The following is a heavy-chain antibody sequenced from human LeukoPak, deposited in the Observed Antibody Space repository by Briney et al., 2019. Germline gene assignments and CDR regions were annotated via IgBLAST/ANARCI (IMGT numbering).Heavy chain of an antibody. D-gene: IGHD1-26*01. CDR3: ATYRYSGSYPRVY. CDR1: GFTFSSYA. CDR2: ISYDGSNK. Sequence: PGRSLRLSCAASGFTFSSYAMHWVRQAPGKGLEWVAVISYDGSNKYYADSVKGRFTISRDNPKNTLYLQMNSLRAEDTAVYYCATYRYSGSYPRVYWGQGTLVTVSS. J-gene: IGHJ4*02. V-gene: IGHV3-30*04.